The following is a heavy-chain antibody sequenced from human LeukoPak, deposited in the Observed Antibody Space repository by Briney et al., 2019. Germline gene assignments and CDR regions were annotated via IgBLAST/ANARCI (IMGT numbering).Heavy chain of an antibody. CDR2: ISWNSGSI. V-gene: IGHV3-9*01. D-gene: IGHD1-26*01. J-gene: IGHJ3*02. CDR1: GFTFDDYA. Sequence: PGRSLRLSCAASGFTFDDYAMHWVRHAPGKGLEWVSGISWNSGSIGYADSVKGRFTISRDNAKNSLYLQMNSLRAEDTALYYCAKDILVGIVGATTPNAFDIWGQGTMVTVSS. CDR3: AKDILVGIVGATTPNAFDI.